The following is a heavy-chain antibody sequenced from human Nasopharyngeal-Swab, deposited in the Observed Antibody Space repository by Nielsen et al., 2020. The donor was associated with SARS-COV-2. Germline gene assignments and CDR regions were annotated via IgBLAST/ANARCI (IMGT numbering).Heavy chain of an antibody. V-gene: IGHV3-48*04. CDR3: ARGSSDWRGIDY. Sequence: VRQAPGKGLEWISYINSVSSITDYADSVKGRFTISRDNAKNTLYLQMNSLRAEDTAVYFCARGSSDWRGIDYWGQGTLVTVSS. J-gene: IGHJ4*02. CDR2: INSVSSIT. D-gene: IGHD6-19*01.